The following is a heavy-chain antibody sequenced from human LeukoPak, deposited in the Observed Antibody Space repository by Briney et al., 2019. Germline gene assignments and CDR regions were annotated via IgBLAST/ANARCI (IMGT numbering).Heavy chain of an antibody. CDR2: IKQDGSEK. V-gene: IGHV3-7*01. CDR3: ARDQGSWNYGDY. D-gene: IGHD1-7*01. J-gene: IGHJ4*02. CDR1: GFTFSSYA. Sequence: GGSLRLSCAASGFTFSSYAMTWVRQAPGKGLEWVANIKQDGSEKYYVDSVKGRFTISRDNAKNSLYLQMNSLRTEDTAVYYCARDQGSWNYGDYWGQGILVTVSS.